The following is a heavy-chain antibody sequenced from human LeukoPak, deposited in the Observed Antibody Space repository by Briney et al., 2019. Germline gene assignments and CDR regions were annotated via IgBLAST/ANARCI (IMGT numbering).Heavy chain of an antibody. Sequence: GGSLRLSCAASGFTFSSYAMNCVRQAPGKGLEWVSSISSSSSYIYYADSVKGRFTISRDNSKNTLYLQMNSLRAEDTAVHYCAKDVSSWDYDSRRGGSGAFDIWGQGTVVTVSS. CDR1: GFTFSSYA. CDR3: AKDVSSWDYDSRRGGSGAFDI. J-gene: IGHJ3*02. D-gene: IGHD3-22*01. V-gene: IGHV3-23*01. CDR2: ISSSSSYI.